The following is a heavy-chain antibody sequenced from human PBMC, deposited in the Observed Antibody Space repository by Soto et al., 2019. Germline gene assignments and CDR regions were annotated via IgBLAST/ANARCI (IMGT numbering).Heavy chain of an antibody. J-gene: IGHJ4*02. D-gene: IGHD4-17*01. CDR2: ISGSGGST. CDR1: GFTFSSYA. V-gene: IGHV3-23*01. CDR3: AKYMGYGDSPPQIDY. Sequence: EVQLLESGGGLVQPGGSLRLSCAASGFTFSSYAMSWVRQAPGKGLEWVSAISGSGGSTYYADSVKGPFTISRDNSKNTLYLQMNSLRAEDTGVYYCAKYMGYGDSPPQIDYWGQGNLVHVSS.